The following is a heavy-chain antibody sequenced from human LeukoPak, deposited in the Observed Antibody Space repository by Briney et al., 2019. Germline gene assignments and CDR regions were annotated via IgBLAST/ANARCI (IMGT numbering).Heavy chain of an antibody. V-gene: IGHV4-31*03. CDR1: GGSISSGDYY. CDR2: IYYSGST. D-gene: IGHD2-2*01. J-gene: IGHJ5*02. Sequence: SETLSLTCTVSGGSISSGDYYWSWIRQHPGKGLEWIGYIYYSGSTYYNPSLKSRVTISVDTSKNQFSLKLSSVTAADTAVYYCARPHRTRKNWFDPWGQGTLVTVSS. CDR3: ARPHRTRKNWFDP.